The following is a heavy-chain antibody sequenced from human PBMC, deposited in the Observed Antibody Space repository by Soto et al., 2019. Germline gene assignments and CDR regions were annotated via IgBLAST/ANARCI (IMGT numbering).Heavy chain of an antibody. CDR3: ARGSRVHSSGYHY. CDR2: INPNSGDT. Sequence: GASVKVSCKASGYTFTGYYMHWVRQAPGQGLEWMGWINPNSGDTNYAQKFQGWVTMTRDTSISTAYMELSRLRSDDTAVYYCARGSRVHSSGYHYWGKGTLVTVST. D-gene: IGHD6-19*01. CDR1: GYTFTGYY. V-gene: IGHV1-2*04. J-gene: IGHJ4*02.